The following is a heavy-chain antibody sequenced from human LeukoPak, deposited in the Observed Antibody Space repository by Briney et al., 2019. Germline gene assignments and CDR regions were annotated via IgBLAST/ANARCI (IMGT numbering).Heavy chain of an antibody. D-gene: IGHD2-2*01. Sequence: ASVKVSCTASGYTFTGYYMHWVRQAPGQGLEWMGWINPNSGGTNYAQKFQGRVTMTRDTSISTAYMELSRLRSDDTAVYYCARGLGYCSSTSCFLFDYWGQGTLVTVSS. J-gene: IGHJ4*02. CDR2: INPNSGGT. V-gene: IGHV1-2*02. CDR1: GYTFTGYY. CDR3: ARGLGYCSSTSCFLFDY.